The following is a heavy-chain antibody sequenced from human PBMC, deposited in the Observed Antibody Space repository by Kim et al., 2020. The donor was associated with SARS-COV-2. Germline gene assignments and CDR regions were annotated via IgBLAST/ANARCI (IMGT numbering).Heavy chain of an antibody. CDR1: GFTFSSYS. Sequence: GGSLRLSCAASGFTFSSYSMNWVRQAPGKGLEWVSYISSSSSTIYYADSVKGRFTISRDNAKNSLYRQMNSLRDEDTAVYYCARLPMYGAFDIWGQGTMVTVSS. CDR3: ARLPMYGAFDI. V-gene: IGHV3-48*02. CDR2: ISSSSSTI. J-gene: IGHJ3*02. D-gene: IGHD2-8*01.